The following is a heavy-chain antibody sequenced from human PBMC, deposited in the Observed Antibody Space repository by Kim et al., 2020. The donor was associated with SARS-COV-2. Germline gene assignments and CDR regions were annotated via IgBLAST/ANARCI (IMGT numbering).Heavy chain of an antibody. CDR3: ARVISDYYGSGSYYSQGNWFDP. Sequence: SETLSLTCTVSGGSISSGGYYWSWIRQHPGKGLEWIGYTYYSGSTYYNPSLKSRVTISVDTSKNQFSLKLSSVTAADTAVYYCARVISDYYGSGSYYSQGNWFDPWGQGTLVTVSS. CDR2: TYYSGST. V-gene: IGHV4-31*03. D-gene: IGHD3-10*01. J-gene: IGHJ5*02. CDR1: GGSISSGGYY.